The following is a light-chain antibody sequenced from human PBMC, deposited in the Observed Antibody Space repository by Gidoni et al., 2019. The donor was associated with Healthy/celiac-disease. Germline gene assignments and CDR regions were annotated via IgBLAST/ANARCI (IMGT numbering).Light chain of an antibody. J-gene: IGKJ1*01. CDR1: QSISSW. Sequence: DIQMTQSPSTLSASVGDRVTITCRASQSISSWLAWYQQKPGKAPKLLIYDASRLESGGLSRFSGSGSGTEFTLTISSLQPDDFATYYCQQYNSWWTFGQGTKVEIK. CDR2: DAS. CDR3: QQYNSWWT. V-gene: IGKV1-5*01.